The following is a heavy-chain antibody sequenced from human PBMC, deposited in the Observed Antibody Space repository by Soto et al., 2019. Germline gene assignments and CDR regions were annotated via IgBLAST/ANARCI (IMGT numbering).Heavy chain of an antibody. Sequence: EVQLLESGGGLVQPGGSLRLSCAASGFTFSSYAMSWVRQAPGKGLEWVSAISGSGGSTYYADSVKGRFTISRDNSKNTLYLQMNSLRAEDTAVYYCAKRSSSWYKAVAYSDYWGQGTLVTVSS. J-gene: IGHJ4*02. D-gene: IGHD6-13*01. V-gene: IGHV3-23*01. CDR1: GFTFSSYA. CDR2: ISGSGGST. CDR3: AKRSSSWYKAVAYSDY.